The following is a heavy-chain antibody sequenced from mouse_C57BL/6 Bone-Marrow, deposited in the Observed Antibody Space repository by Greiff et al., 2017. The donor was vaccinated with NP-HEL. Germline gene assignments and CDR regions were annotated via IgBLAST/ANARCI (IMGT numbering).Heavy chain of an antibody. CDR3: ARVRGSSPGWFAY. J-gene: IGHJ3*01. CDR2: INYDGSST. D-gene: IGHD1-1*01. CDR1: GFTFSDYY. Sequence: EVKLMESDGGLVQPGSSMKLSCTASGFTFSDYYMAWVRQVPEKGLEWVANINYDGSSTYYLDSLKSRFIISGDNAKNILYLQMSSLKSEDTATYYCARVRGSSPGWFAYWGQGTLVTVSA. V-gene: IGHV5-16*01.